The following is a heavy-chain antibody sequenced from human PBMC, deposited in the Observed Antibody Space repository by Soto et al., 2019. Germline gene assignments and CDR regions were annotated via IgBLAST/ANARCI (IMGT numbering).Heavy chain of an antibody. Sequence: QEQLVQSGAEVKKPGSSVKVSCKASGGTFSSFAVNCVRQAPGQGLEWMGSIIPILGSPDYAQKFEGRVKMTTDASKTTAYMELSSLRSEDTAVYYCTRIVYTAFDCGSMCDFDLWGQGTMVTVSS. CDR1: GGTFSSFA. V-gene: IGHV1-69*11. J-gene: IGHJ3*01. CDR2: IIPILGSP. CDR3: TRIVYTAFDCGSMCDFDL. D-gene: IGHD3-10*02.